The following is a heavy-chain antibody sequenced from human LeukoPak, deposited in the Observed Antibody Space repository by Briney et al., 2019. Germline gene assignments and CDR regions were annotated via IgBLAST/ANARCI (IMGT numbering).Heavy chain of an antibody. V-gene: IGHV4-30-2*01. CDR3: ARALLTSTIFEGEYFDY. D-gene: IGHD3-3*01. CDR1: GGSISSGGYS. J-gene: IGHJ4*02. CDR2: IYHSGST. Sequence: PSETLSLTCAVSGGSISSGGYSWSWIRQPPGKGLEWIGYIYHSGSTYYNPSLKSRVTISVDRSKNQFSLKLSSVTAADTAVYYCARALLTSTIFEGEYFDYWGQGTLVTVSS.